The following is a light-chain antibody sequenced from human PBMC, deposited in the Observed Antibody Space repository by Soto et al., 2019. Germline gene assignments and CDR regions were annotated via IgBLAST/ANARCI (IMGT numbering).Light chain of an antibody. J-gene: IGKJ4*01. CDR2: GAS. CDR1: LSISSD. CDR3: QQYNSWPS. Sequence: EIVMTQSPATLSVSPGERATLSCRASLSISSDLAWYQQKLGQAPRLLIYGASTRATGVPARFSGSGSGTEFILTFISLQSEDFAVYFCQQYNSWPSFGGGTKVDIK. V-gene: IGKV3-15*01.